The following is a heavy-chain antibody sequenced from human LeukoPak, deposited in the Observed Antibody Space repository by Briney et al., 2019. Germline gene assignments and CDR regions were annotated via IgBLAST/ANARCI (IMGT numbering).Heavy chain of an antibody. CDR2: INHSGST. Sequence: SETLSLTCAVYGGSFSGYYWTWIRQAPGKGLEWIGEINHSGSTDYNPSLKSRVTISVDTSKNQFSLKLSSVTAADTAVYYCAREAQDAFDIWGQGTMVTVSS. V-gene: IGHV4-34*01. CDR3: AREAQDAFDI. CDR1: GGSFSGYY. J-gene: IGHJ3*02.